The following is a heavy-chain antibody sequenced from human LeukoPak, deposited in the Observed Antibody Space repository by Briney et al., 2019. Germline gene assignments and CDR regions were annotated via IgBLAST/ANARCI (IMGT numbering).Heavy chain of an antibody. J-gene: IGHJ4*02. D-gene: IGHD3-10*01. CDR2: IYISGST. V-gene: IGHV4-61*02. Sequence: SETLSLTCTVSGGSISSGSYYWCWIRQPAGAGLEWIGRIYISGSTDYNPSLRSRVTISVDTSKNQFSLKLNSVTAADTAVYYCAREEITVVRGVHFDYWGQGTLVTVSS. CDR3: AREEITVVRGVHFDY. CDR1: GGSISSGSYY.